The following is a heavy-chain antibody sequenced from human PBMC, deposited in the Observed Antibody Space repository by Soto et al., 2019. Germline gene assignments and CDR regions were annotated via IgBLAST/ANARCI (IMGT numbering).Heavy chain of an antibody. CDR3: ARDYPYTSGPALDY. J-gene: IGHJ4*02. CDR2: IYSDGSR. CDR1: GFTVSNNY. V-gene: IGHV3-53*01. D-gene: IGHD6-19*01. Sequence: GGSLRLSCAASGFTVSNNYMSWVRQAPGRGLEWVSVIYSDGSRYYADSVKGRFTISRDNSKNTLYLQMDSLRAEDTAVYYCARDYPYTSGPALDYWGQGTLVTVSS.